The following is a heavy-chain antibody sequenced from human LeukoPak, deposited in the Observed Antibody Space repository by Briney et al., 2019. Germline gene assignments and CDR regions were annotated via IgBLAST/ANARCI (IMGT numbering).Heavy chain of an antibody. D-gene: IGHD5-12*01. Sequence: PGRSLRLSCAASGFTFSSYGMHWVRQAPGKGLEWVAVIWYDGSNKYYADSVKGRFTISRDNSKNTLYLQMNSLRAEDTAVYYCARGQRLMVYAYVAIVATIEGIFDYWGQGTLVTVSS. CDR2: IWYDGSNK. CDR1: GFTFSSYG. V-gene: IGHV3-33*01. CDR3: ARGQRLMVYAYVAIVATIEGIFDY. J-gene: IGHJ4*02.